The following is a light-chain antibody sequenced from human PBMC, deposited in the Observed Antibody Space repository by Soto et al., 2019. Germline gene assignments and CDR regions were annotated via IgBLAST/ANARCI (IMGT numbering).Light chain of an antibody. Sequence: QSALTQPASVSGSPGQSITVSCTGTNTDVGGYNYVSWYQHRPGKAPRLMIYEVRNRLSGVSNRFSGSKSGNTAPLTISGLQSEDEADYYCTSYTPTGALVFGSGTKVTVL. CDR3: TSYTPTGALV. V-gene: IGLV2-14*01. CDR2: EVR. CDR1: NTDVGGYNY. J-gene: IGLJ6*01.